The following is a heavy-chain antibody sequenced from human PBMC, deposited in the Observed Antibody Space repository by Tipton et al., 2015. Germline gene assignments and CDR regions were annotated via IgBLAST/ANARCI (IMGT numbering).Heavy chain of an antibody. D-gene: IGHD3-10*01. CDR2: FNGAGIT. J-gene: IGHJ4*02. CDR3: AIVSGSYFSV. CDR1: GFNVITTY. Sequence: LRLSCAASGFNVITTYMSWVRQAPGKGLEWVSSFNGAGITFYADSVKGRFTISRDKSKNTLYLQMNSLKADDTALYYCAIVSGSYFSVWGQGSLVTVSP. V-gene: IGHV3-53*05.